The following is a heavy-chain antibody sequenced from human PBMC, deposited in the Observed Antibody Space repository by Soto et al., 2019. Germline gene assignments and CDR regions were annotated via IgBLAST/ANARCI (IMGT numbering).Heavy chain of an antibody. CDR2: IFSSGTT. CDR1: GDSISSGNKH. D-gene: IGHD3-16*01. Sequence: KPSETLSLTCTVSGDSISSGNKHWGWIRQAPGKGLEWIGYIFSSGTTYYNPSLKSRLTMSLDTSQNQFSLRLASVTDADSAVYYCARVPSPFDYYYAMDVWGQGTTVTVSS. CDR3: ARVPSPFDYYYAMDV. V-gene: IGHV4-30-4*01. J-gene: IGHJ6*02.